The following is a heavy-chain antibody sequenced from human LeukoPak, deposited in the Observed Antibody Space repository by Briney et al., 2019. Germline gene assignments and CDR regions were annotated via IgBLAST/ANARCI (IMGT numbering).Heavy chain of an antibody. V-gene: IGHV3-74*01. CDR3: ARESYSGDDWGFDY. J-gene: IGHJ4*02. CDR2: IKSDGSST. CDR1: GFSFSSYW. Sequence: GGSLRLSCAASGFSFSSYWMHWVRQAPGKGLVWVARIKSDGSSTDYADYVKGRFTISRDNAKNTLYLQMNSLRAEDTAVYYCARESYSGDDWGFDYWGQGILVTVSS. D-gene: IGHD5-12*01.